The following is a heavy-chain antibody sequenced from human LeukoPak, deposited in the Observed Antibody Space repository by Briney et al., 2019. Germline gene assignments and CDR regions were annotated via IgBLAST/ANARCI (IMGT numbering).Heavy chain of an antibody. CDR1: GYTFTSYY. J-gene: IGHJ4*02. V-gene: IGHV1-46*01. D-gene: IGHD3-16*01. CDR2: INPSGGST. Sequence: GASVKVSCKASGYTFTSYYMHWVRQARGQGLEWMGIINPSGGSTSYAQKFQGRVTMTRDTSTSTVYMELSSLRSEDTAVYYCARDLQRLRPDYWGQGTLVTVSS. CDR3: ARDLQRLRPDY.